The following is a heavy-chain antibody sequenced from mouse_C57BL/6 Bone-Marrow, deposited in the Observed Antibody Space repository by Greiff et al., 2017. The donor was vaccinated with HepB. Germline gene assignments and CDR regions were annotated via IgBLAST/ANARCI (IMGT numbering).Heavy chain of an antibody. Sequence: EVQVVESGGGLVKPGGSLKLSCAASGFTFSDYGMHWVRQAPEKGLEWVAYISSGSSTIYYADTVKGRFTISRENAKNTLFLQMTSLRSEDTAMYYCARGYYFGSSPFAYWGQGTLVTVSA. V-gene: IGHV5-17*01. CDR1: GFTFSDYG. CDR3: ARGYYFGSSPFAY. D-gene: IGHD1-1*01. J-gene: IGHJ3*01. CDR2: ISSGSSTI.